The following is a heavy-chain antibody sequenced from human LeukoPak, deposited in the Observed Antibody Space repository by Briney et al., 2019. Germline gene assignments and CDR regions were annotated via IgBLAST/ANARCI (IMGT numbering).Heavy chain of an antibody. D-gene: IGHD3-3*01. V-gene: IGHV1-18*01. CDR3: ARGLSYYDFWSGYYTGYYGMDV. J-gene: IGHJ6*02. CDR1: GYTFTSYG. CDR2: ISAYNGNT. Sequence: GASVKVSCKASGYTFTSYGISWVRQAPGQGLEWMGWISAYNGNTNYAQKLQGRVTMTTDTSTSTAYMELRSLRSDDTAVYYCARGLSYYDFWSGYYTGYYGMDVWGQGTTVTVSS.